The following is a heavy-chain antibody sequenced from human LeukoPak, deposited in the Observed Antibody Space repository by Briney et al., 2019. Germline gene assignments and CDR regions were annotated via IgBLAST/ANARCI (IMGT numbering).Heavy chain of an antibody. CDR2: ISSDGSNK. CDR1: GFTFSSYG. CDR3: AKDPVRIYYYYGMDV. Sequence: GGSLRLSCAASGFTFSSYGMHWVRQAPGKGLEWVAVISSDGSNKYYADSVKGRFTISRDNSKNTLYLQMNSLRAEDTAVYYCAKDPVRIYYYYGMDVWGQGTTVTVSS. D-gene: IGHD2/OR15-2a*01. J-gene: IGHJ6*02. V-gene: IGHV3-30*18.